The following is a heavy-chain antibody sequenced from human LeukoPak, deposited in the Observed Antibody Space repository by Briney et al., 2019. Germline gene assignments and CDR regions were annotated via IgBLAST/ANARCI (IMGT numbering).Heavy chain of an antibody. Sequence: SLRLSCAASGFTFDDYAMHWVRQAPGKGLEWVSGISWNSGSIGYADSVKGRFTISRDNAKNSLYLQMNSLRAEDTALYYCAKDHTRGWELLPSPFDYWGQGTLVTVSS. V-gene: IGHV3-9*01. CDR2: ISWNSGSI. J-gene: IGHJ4*02. D-gene: IGHD1-26*01. CDR1: GFTFDDYA. CDR3: AKDHTRGWELLPSPFDY.